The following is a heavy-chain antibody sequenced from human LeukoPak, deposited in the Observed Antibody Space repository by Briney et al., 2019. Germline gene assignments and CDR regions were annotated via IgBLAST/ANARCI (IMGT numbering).Heavy chain of an antibody. CDR1: GFTFSSYA. CDR3: ARVGATVDY. V-gene: IGHV3-7*01. CDR2: IKQDGSEK. J-gene: IGHJ4*02. Sequence: GGSLRLSCAASGFTFSSYAMSWVRQAPGKGLEWVANIKQDGSEKYYVDSVKGRFTISRDNAKNSLYLQMNSLRAEDTAVYYCARVGATVDYWGQGTLVTVSS. D-gene: IGHD1-26*01.